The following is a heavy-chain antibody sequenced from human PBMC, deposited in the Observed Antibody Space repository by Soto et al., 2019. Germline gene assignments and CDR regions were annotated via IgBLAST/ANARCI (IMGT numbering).Heavy chain of an antibody. CDR1: GFTFSSYG. Sequence: GRSLRLSCAASGFTFSSYGMHWVRQAPGKGLEWVAVISYDGSNKYYADSVKGRFTISRDNSKNTLYLQMNSLRAEDTAVYYCGGGNYGSGWYPVDYWGQGTLVTVSS. J-gene: IGHJ4*02. V-gene: IGHV3-30*03. CDR2: ISYDGSNK. CDR3: GGGNYGSGWYPVDY. D-gene: IGHD6-19*01.